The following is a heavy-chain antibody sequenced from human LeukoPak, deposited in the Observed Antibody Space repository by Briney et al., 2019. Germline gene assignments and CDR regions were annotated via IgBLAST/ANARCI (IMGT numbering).Heavy chain of an antibody. CDR1: GGSISSGGYY. V-gene: IGHV4-31*03. J-gene: IGHJ4*02. CDR3: AREKMSSSGYLHVEA. D-gene: IGHD3-22*01. Sequence: SQTLSLTCTVSGGSISSGGYYWSWIRQHPGKGLEWIGYIYYSGSTYYNPSLKSRVTISVDTSKNQFSLKLSSVTAADTAVYYCAREKMSSSGYLHVEAWGQGTLVTVSS. CDR2: IYYSGST.